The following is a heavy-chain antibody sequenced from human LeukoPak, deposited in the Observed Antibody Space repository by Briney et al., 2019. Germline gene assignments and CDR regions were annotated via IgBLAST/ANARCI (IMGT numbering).Heavy chain of an antibody. CDR2: IYHSGST. CDR3: ARSPAYDILTGYKEKPNWFDP. J-gene: IGHJ5*02. V-gene: IGHV4-30-2*01. CDR1: GGSISSGGYS. D-gene: IGHD3-9*01. Sequence: SETLSLTFAVSGGSISSGGYSWSWIRHPPGKSLEGIGYIYHSGSTYYNPSPKSRVTISVDRSKNQFSLKLSSVTAADTAVYFCARSPAYDILTGYKEKPNWFDPWGQGTLVTVSS.